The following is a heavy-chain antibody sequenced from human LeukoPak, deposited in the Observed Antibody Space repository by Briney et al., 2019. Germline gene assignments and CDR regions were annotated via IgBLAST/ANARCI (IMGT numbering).Heavy chain of an antibody. CDR2: INHSGST. CDR3: ARGGGYSSSWYGGYFDY. Sequence: SGTLSLTCAVYGGSFSGYYWSWIRQPPGKGLEWMGEINHSGSTNYKPSIKRRVTISVYTSKNQFSLKLSSLTAADTAVYYCARGGGYSSSWYGGYFDYWGQGTLVTVSS. J-gene: IGHJ4*02. V-gene: IGHV4-34*01. CDR1: GGSFSGYY. D-gene: IGHD6-13*01.